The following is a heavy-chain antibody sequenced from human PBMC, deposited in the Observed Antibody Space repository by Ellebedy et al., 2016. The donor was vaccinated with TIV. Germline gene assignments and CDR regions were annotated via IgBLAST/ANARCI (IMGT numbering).Heavy chain of an antibody. D-gene: IGHD6-13*01. CDR2: INPNSGGT. V-gene: IGHV1-2*02. Sequence: ASVKVSCXASGYTFTGYYMHWVRQAPGQGLEWMGWINPNSGGTNYAQKFQGRVTMTRDTSISTAYMELSRLRSDDTAVYYCARDQSIAAAGNDFDYWGQGTLVTVSS. CDR3: ARDQSIAAAGNDFDY. J-gene: IGHJ4*02. CDR1: GYTFTGYY.